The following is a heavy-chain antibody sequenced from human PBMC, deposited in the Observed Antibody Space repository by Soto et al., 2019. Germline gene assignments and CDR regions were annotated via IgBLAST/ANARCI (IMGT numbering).Heavy chain of an antibody. CDR3: ARDKNLFADDYGDENWFDP. CDR2: INPSGGST. Sequence: ASVKVSCKASGYTFTSYYMHWVRQAPGQGLEWMGIINPSGGSTSYAQKFQGRVTMTRDTSTSTVYMELSSLRSEDTAVYYCARDKNLFADDYGDENWFDPWGQGTMVTVYS. V-gene: IGHV1-46*01. J-gene: IGHJ5*02. D-gene: IGHD4-17*01. CDR1: GYTFTSYY.